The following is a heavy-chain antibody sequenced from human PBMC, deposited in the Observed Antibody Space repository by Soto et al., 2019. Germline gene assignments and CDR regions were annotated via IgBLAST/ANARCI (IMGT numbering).Heavy chain of an antibody. CDR3: VRGGYGDYARSPRIWYFDL. V-gene: IGHV4-30-4*01. CDR1: GGSISSGDYY. CDR2: IYYSGST. D-gene: IGHD4-17*01. J-gene: IGHJ2*01. Sequence: QVQLQESGPGLVKPSQTLSLTCTVSGGSISSGDYYWSWIRQPPGKVLEWIGYIYYSGSTYYNPSLKSRVTISVDTSKNQFSLKLSSVTAADTAVYYCVRGGYGDYARSPRIWYFDLWGRGTLVTVSS.